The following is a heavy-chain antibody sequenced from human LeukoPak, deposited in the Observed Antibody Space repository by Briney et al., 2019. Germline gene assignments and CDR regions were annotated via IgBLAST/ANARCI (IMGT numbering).Heavy chain of an antibody. J-gene: IGHJ4*02. Sequence: SETLSLTCTVSGGSISSSSYYWGWIRQPPGKGLEWIGEIYHSGSTNYNPSLKSRVTISVDKSKNQFSLKLSSVTAADAAVYYCARSGYDSSGYYSSYFDYWGQGTLVTVSS. CDR1: GGSISSSSYY. CDR2: IYHSGST. CDR3: ARSGYDSSGYYSSYFDY. V-gene: IGHV4-39*07. D-gene: IGHD3-22*01.